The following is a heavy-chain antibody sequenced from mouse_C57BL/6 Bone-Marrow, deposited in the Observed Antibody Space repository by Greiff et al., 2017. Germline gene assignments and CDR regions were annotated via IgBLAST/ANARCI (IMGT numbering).Heavy chain of an antibody. CDR2: IYPSDSET. CDR1: SYTFTSYW. CDR3: ARSGERGYFDV. J-gene: IGHJ1*03. V-gene: IGHV1-61*01. Sequence: QVQLQQPGAELVRPGSSVKLSCKASSYTFTSYWMDWVKQRPGQGLEWIGNIYPSDSETHYNQKFKDKATLTVDKSSSTAYMQLSSLTSEDSAVYYCARSGERGYFDVWGTGTTVTVSS. D-gene: IGHD3-1*01.